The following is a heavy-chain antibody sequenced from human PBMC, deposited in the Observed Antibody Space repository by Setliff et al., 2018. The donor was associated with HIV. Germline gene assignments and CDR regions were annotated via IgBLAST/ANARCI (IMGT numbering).Heavy chain of an antibody. CDR1: GGSISSHY. Sequence: PSETLSLTCTVSGGSISSHYWSWIRQSPKTGLEWNGYIYASGVTSYNPSLKSRVTISIDTSKNQFSLKLNSMTAADTAVYYCATRPAGSYWYGVFDFWGRGMLVTVSS. CDR3: ATRPAGSYWYGVFDF. CDR2: IYASGVT. V-gene: IGHV4-4*09. D-gene: IGHD6-13*01. J-gene: IGHJ4*02.